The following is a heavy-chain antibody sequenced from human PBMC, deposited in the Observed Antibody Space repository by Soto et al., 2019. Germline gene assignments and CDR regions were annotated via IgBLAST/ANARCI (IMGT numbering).Heavy chain of an antibody. CDR1: GFTFNSYA. V-gene: IGHV3-23*01. D-gene: IGHD4-17*01. J-gene: IGHJ4*02. CDR2: ISGRGGST. Sequence: EVQLLESGGGLVQPGGSLRLSCAASGFTFNSYAMSWVRQAPGKGLEWVSAISGRGGSTFYADSVQGRFTISRDNSKNTLYLQMNSLRAEDTALYYCAKFSSDYGDYAPVVFDYWGQGTLVTVSS. CDR3: AKFSSDYGDYAPVVFDY.